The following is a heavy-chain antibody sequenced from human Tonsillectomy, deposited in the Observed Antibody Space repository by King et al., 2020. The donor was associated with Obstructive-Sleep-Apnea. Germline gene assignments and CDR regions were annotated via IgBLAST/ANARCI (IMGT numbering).Heavy chain of an antibody. CDR3: ARDHGYSYGYIDYYFDY. J-gene: IGHJ4*02. Sequence: QLVQSGGGVVQPGRSLRLFCSASGFTFSNYAMHWVRQAPGKGLEWVAIISYDGSNKYHADSVKGRFTISRDDSKNTLYLQMNSLRAEDTAVYYCARDHGYSYGYIDYYFDYWGQGTLVTVSS. V-gene: IGHV3-30-3*01. CDR1: GFTFSNYA. D-gene: IGHD5-18*01. CDR2: ISYDGSNK.